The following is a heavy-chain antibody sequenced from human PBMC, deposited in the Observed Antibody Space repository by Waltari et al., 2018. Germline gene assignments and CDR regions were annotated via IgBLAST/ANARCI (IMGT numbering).Heavy chain of an antibody. CDR2: IYYSGST. CDR3: ARDLAVAGYDAFDI. D-gene: IGHD6-19*01. CDR1: GGSISSYY. J-gene: IGHJ3*02. V-gene: IGHV4-59*01. Sequence: QVQLQESGPGLVKPSETLSLTCTVSGGSISSYYWSWIRQPPGKGLEWIGYIYYSGSTNSNPSLKSRVTISVDTSKNQFSLKLSSVTAADTAVYYCARDLAVAGYDAFDIWGQGTMVTVSS.